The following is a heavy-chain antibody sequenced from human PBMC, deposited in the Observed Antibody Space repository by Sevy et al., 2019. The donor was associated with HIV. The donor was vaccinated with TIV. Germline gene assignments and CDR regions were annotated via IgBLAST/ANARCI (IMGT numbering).Heavy chain of an antibody. D-gene: IGHD3-22*01. CDR1: GFDFSTYD. CDR2: ISFDGSDK. CDR3: AKRERSYYDSSGNYDAFDV. V-gene: IGHV3-33*03. J-gene: IGHJ3*01. Sequence: GGPLRLSCAASGFDFSTYDMHWVRQAPGKGLEWVAFISFDGSDKWYVDSVKGRFTISRDNSKNTLYVQMNTLRDEDTAVYYCAKRERSYYDSSGNYDAFDVWGQGTSVTVSS.